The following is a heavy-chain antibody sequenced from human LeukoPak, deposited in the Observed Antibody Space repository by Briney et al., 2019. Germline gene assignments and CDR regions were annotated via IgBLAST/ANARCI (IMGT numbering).Heavy chain of an antibody. CDR3: ARVSYSSSFTFDP. J-gene: IGHJ5*02. Sequence: SETLSLTCTVSGVSISSYFLSWLGQPPRKGLEWVGYIYYIGCTHYIPSLTSRVTISVDTSKNQFSLKLSSVTAADTAVYYCARVSYSSSFTFDPWGQGTLVTVSS. CDR1: GVSISSYF. V-gene: IGHV4-59*08. CDR2: IYYIGCT. D-gene: IGHD6-13*01.